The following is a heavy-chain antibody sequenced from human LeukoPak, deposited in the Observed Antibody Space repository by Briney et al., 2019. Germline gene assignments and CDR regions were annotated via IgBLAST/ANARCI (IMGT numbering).Heavy chain of an antibody. Sequence: PSETLSLTCTVSGYSITSGYYWGWIRQPPGKGLEWIGSIYYSGSTYYNPSLKSRVTISVDTSKNQFSLKLSSVTAADTAVYYCARVVDHDYGDYYLDYWGQGTLVTVSS. CDR3: ARVVDHDYGDYYLDY. V-gene: IGHV4-38-2*02. CDR2: IYYSGST. J-gene: IGHJ4*02. D-gene: IGHD4-17*01. CDR1: GYSITSGYY.